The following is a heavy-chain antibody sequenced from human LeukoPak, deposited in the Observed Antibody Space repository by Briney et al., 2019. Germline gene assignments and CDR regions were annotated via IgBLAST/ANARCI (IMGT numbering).Heavy chain of an antibody. V-gene: IGHV3-30*03. J-gene: IGHJ4*02. CDR2: ISTDGNDA. D-gene: IGHD2/OR15-2a*01. Sequence: SGGSLRLSCAASGFTFSSHAMHWVRQAPGKGLEWMSIISTDGNDADYVDSVKGRFTISRDNSKNTLYLQMDSLRTEDTAVYYCARVCASQYCFLIDYWGQGTLVTVSS. CDR1: GFTFSSHA. CDR3: ARVCASQYCFLIDY.